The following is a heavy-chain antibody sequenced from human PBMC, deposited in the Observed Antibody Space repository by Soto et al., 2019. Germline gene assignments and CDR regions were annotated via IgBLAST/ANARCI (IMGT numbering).Heavy chain of an antibody. D-gene: IGHD1-26*01. Sequence: QVQLVESGGGVVQPGRSLRLSCAASGFTFRTYGMHWVRQAPGKGLEWVAVISYDGSNKYYVDSVKGRFTISRDNSKNTLYLQMNSLRAEETAVDYCAKGHRDDLVGATSGGWYFDLWGRGTLVTVSS. V-gene: IGHV3-30*18. J-gene: IGHJ2*01. CDR1: GFTFRTYG. CDR3: AKGHRDDLVGATSGGWYFDL. CDR2: ISYDGSNK.